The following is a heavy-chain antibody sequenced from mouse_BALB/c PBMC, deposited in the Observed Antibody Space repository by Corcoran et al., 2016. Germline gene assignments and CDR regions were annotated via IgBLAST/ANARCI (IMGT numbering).Heavy chain of an antibody. V-gene: IGHV14-1*02. CDR3: ASIYYDYAWFAY. Sequence: EVQLQQSGAELVRPGALVKLSCKASGFNIKDYYMHWVKQRPEQSLEWIGWIDPENGNTIYDPKFQGKASITADTSSNTAYLQLSSLTSEDTAVYYCASIYYDYAWFAYWGQGTLVTVSA. CDR1: GFNIKDYY. D-gene: IGHD2-4*01. CDR2: IDPENGNT. J-gene: IGHJ3*01.